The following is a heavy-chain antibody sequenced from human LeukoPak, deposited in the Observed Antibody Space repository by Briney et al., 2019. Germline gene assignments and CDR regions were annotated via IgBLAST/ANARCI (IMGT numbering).Heavy chain of an antibody. CDR2: MNPNTGNT. CDR1: RYTFTSYD. J-gene: IGHJ4*02. Sequence: GASVKVSCKASRYTFTSYDINWVRQAPGQGLEWMGWMNPNTGNTGYAQKFQGRVTMIRDTSINTAYLELRSLRSDDTAIYYCARLSQTPDYYGGGGYYFLGYWGQGTLVTVSS. D-gene: IGHD3-22*01. CDR3: ARLSQTPDYYGGGGYYFLGY. V-gene: IGHV1-8*01.